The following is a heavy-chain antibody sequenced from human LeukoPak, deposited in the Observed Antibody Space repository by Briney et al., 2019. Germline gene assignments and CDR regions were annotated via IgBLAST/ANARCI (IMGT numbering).Heavy chain of an antibody. CDR2: INHSGST. D-gene: IGHD3-3*01. J-gene: IGHJ4*02. V-gene: IGHV4-34*01. CDR1: GGSFSGYY. Sequence: SETLSLTCAVYGGSFSGYYWSWIRQPPGKGLEWIGEINHSGSTNYNPSLTSRVTISVDTSKNQFSLKLSSVTAADTAVYSCARGPQIKIFGVVIISYFDYWGQGTLVTVSS. CDR3: ARGPQIKIFGVVIISYFDY.